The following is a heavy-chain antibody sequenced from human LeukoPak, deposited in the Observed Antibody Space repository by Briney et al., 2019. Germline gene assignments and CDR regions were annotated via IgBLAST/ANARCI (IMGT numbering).Heavy chain of an antibody. CDR3: ARGLSPLGAFDI. Sequence: ASVKVSCKASGYTFTSYAMNWVRQAPGQGLEWMGWINTNTGNPTYAQGFTGRFVFSLGTSASTAYLQISSLKAEDTAVYYCARGLSPLGAFDIWGQGTMVTVSS. J-gene: IGHJ3*02. CDR1: GYTFTSYA. CDR2: INTNTGNP. D-gene: IGHD3-16*01. V-gene: IGHV7-4-1*02.